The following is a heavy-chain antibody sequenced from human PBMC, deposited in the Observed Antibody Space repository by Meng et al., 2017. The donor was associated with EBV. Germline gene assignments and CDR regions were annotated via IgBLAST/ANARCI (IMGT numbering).Heavy chain of an antibody. CDR1: GYTFTSYA. CDR2: INAGNGNT. J-gene: IGHJ4*02. D-gene: IGHD3-3*01. CDR3: ARSGATIFGVVIPTYYFDY. Sequence: VQRVQVGAEGKKPGASVKVSCKASGYTFTSYAMHWVRQAPGQRPEWMGWINAGNGNTKYSQKFQGRVTITRDTSASTAYMELSSLRSEDTAVYYCARSGATIFGVVIPTYYFDYWGQGTLVTVSS. V-gene: IGHV1-3*01.